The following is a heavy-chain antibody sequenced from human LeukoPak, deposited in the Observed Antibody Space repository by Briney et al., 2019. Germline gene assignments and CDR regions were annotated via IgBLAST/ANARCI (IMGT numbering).Heavy chain of an antibody. CDR2: ISGSGGST. CDR3: AKERSGLGAFDI. D-gene: IGHD6-19*01. V-gene: IGHV3-23*01. Sequence: GGSLRLSCAASGFTFSSYVMSWVRQAPGKGLEWVSAISGSGGSTYYADSVKGRFTISRDNSKNTLCLQMNSLRAEDTAVYYCAKERSGLGAFDIWGQGTMVTVSS. CDR1: GFTFSSYV. J-gene: IGHJ3*02.